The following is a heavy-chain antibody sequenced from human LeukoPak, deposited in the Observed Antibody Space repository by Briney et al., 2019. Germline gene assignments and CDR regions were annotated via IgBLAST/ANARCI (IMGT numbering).Heavy chain of an antibody. CDR2: ISYDGSNK. CDR1: GFTFSSYG. CDR3: AKSSALDDAFDI. D-gene: IGHD3-3*01. V-gene: IGHV3-30*18. J-gene: IGHJ3*02. Sequence: GGSLRLSCAASGFTFSSYGMPWVRQAPGKGLEWVAVISYDGSNKYYADSVKGRFTISRDNSKNTLYLQMNSLRAEDTAVYYCAKSSALDDAFDIWGQGTMVTVSS.